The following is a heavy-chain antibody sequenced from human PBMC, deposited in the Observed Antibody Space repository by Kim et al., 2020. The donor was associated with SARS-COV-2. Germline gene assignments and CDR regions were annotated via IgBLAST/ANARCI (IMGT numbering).Heavy chain of an antibody. V-gene: IGHV3-23*01. J-gene: IGHJ4*02. CDR2: ISPSGGAK. CDR1: GFTFSNYF. D-gene: IGHD1-26*01. CDR3: AHVGNYFVY. Sequence: GGSLRLSCVASGFTFSNYFMTWVRQAPGKGLECISSISPSGGAKYYTDSVKGRFTISRDNSANTLFLQMNSLRAEDTAVYFCAHVGNYFVYWGQGTLVTV.